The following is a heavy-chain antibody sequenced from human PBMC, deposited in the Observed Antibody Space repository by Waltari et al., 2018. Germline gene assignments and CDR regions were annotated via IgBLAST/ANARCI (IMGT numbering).Heavy chain of an antibody. CDR3: ARVPNPNYYDYVWGSYRFGYFDY. D-gene: IGHD3-16*02. CDR1: GYTFTSYG. Sequence: QVQLVQSGAEVKKPGASVKVSCKASGYTFTSYGISWERQAHGQGLEWMGWISAYKCNTNYAQQLQGRVTMTTDTSTSTAYMELRSLRFDDTAVYYCARVPNPNYYDYVWGSYRFGYFDYWGQGTLVTVSS. J-gene: IGHJ4*02. CDR2: ISAYKCNT. V-gene: IGHV1-18*01.